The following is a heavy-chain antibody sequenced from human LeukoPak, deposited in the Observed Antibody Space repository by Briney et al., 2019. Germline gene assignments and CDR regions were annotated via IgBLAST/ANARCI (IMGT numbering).Heavy chain of an antibody. CDR2: IRYDGSNI. J-gene: IGHJ4*02. V-gene: IGHV3-33*01. CDR3: VRELTPVVQYYFDH. CDR1: GFTFSDYG. Sequence: GGSLRLSCAASGFTFSDYGMHWVRQAPGKGLEWVAVIRYDGSNIYYADSVKGRFTISRDNSRNTLYLQMNSLRAEDTAVYYCVRELTPVVQYYFDHWGPGTLVTVSS. D-gene: IGHD2-21*01.